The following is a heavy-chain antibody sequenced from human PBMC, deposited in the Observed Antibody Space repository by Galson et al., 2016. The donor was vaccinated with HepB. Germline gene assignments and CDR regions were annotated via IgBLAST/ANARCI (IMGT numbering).Heavy chain of an antibody. CDR2: IIPAYGLE. CDR3: VTERGGTGFDI. Sequence: SVKVSCKASGGTFNNYGINWLRQAPGQSLEWMGGIIPAYGLEDSAQSFQGRVTLTADESTSTAYLELRGLRSDDTAVYYCVTERGGTGFDIWGKGTTVTVSS. V-gene: IGHV1-69*13. J-gene: IGHJ6*04. D-gene: IGHD3/OR15-3a*01. CDR1: GGTFNNYG.